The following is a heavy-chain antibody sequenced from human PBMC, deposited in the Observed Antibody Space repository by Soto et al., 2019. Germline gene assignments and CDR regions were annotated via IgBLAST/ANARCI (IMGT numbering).Heavy chain of an antibody. J-gene: IGHJ6*02. CDR3: ASQGLYYYGLDV. CDR2: INNDGSTT. CDR1: GFPFSTYW. V-gene: IGHV3-74*01. Sequence: GGSLRLYCAASGFPFSTYWMHWFRQAPGKGPVWVSRINNDGSTTRYADSVKGRFTISRDNAKNTLYLQMNSLRAEDTAVYYCASQGLYYYGLDVWGQGTTVTVSS.